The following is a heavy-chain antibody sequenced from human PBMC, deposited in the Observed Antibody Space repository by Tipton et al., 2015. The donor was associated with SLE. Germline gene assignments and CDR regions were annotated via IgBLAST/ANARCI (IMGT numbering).Heavy chain of an antibody. V-gene: IGHV4-34*01. J-gene: IGHJ3*02. CDR2: INHSGST. CDR1: GGSFSGYY. Sequence: TLSLTCAVYGGSFSGYYWSWIRQPPGKGLEWIGEINHSGSTNYNPSLKSRVTISVDTSKNQFSLKLSSVTAADTAVYYCASPPGDAFDIWGPGTMVTVSS. CDR3: ASPPGDAFDI.